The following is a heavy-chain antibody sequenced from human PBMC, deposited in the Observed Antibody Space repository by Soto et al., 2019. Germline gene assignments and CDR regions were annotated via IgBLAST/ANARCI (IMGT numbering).Heavy chain of an antibody. V-gene: IGHV4-34*01. Sequence: SETLSLTCAVYGGSFSGYYWSCIRQRPGKGLEWIGEINHSGSTNCNPSLKSRVTISVDTSKNQFSLKLSSVTAADTAVYYCARAGYDFWSGYYTTRLDGMDVWGQGTTV. D-gene: IGHD3-3*01. CDR3: ARAGYDFWSGYYTTRLDGMDV. CDR2: INHSGST. CDR1: GGSFSGYY. J-gene: IGHJ6*01.